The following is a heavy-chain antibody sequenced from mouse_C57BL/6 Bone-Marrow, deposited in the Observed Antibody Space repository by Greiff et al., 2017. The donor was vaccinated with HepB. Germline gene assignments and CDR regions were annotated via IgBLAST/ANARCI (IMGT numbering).Heavy chain of an antibody. Sequence: VQLKESGAELVRPGASVKLSCTASGFNIKDDYMHWVKQRPEQGLEWIGWIDPENGDTEYASKFQGKATITADTSSNTAYLQLSSLTSEDTAVYYCTPLRNYFDYWGQGTTLTVSS. CDR2: IDPENGDT. J-gene: IGHJ2*01. D-gene: IGHD1-1*01. V-gene: IGHV14-4*01. CDR3: TPLRNYFDY. CDR1: GFNIKDDY.